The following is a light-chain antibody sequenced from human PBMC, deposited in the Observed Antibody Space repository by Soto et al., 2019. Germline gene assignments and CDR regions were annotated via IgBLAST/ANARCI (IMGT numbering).Light chain of an antibody. V-gene: IGKV1-16*02. J-gene: IGKJ3*01. CDR2: GAF. CDR3: QQYKTFPFT. Sequence: DIQMTQSPSSLSASVGDRITITCRASQDINNYLMWFKQKPGKAPKSLIYGAFTLQSGVPSKFSGSGSGTEFTLTISSLQPEDFAIYYCQQYKTFPFTFGPGTKVDLK. CDR1: QDINNY.